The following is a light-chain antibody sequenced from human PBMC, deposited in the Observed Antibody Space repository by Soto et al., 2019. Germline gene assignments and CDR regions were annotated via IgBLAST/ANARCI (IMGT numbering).Light chain of an antibody. V-gene: IGKV1-6*01. Sequence: IRLTQSPSFLSASVGDRVTITCRASQGISSYLAWYQQKPGKAPKLLIYDASSLQGGVPSRFSGSGSGTDFTLTISSLQPEDFATYYCLQDYDYLWTFGQGTKVDIK. CDR2: DAS. J-gene: IGKJ1*01. CDR1: QGISSY. CDR3: LQDYDYLWT.